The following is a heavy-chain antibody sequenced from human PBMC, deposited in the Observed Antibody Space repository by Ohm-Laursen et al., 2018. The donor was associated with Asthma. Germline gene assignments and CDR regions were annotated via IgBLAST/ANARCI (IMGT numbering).Heavy chain of an antibody. Sequence: GTLSLTCAVSGGSISSYYWSWIRQPPGKGLEWIGYIYYSGSTNYNPSLKSRATISVDTSKNQFSLKLSSVTAADTAVYYCARVARYSSSWYSFDYWGQGTLVTVSS. J-gene: IGHJ4*02. CDR1: GGSISSYY. D-gene: IGHD6-13*01. CDR2: IYYSGST. CDR3: ARVARYSSSWYSFDY. V-gene: IGHV4-59*01.